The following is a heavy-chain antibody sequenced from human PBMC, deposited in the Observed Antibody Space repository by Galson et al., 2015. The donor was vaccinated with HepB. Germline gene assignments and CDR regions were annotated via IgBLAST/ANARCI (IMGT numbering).Heavy chain of an antibody. CDR3: AREGYSSSWEDWFDP. Sequence: SLRLSCAASGFTFSSYWMSWVRQAPGKGLEWVANIKQDGSEKYYVDSVKGRFTISRDNAKNSLYLQMNSLRAEDTAVYYCAREGYSSSWEDWFDPWGQGTLVTVSS. D-gene: IGHD6-13*01. CDR2: IKQDGSEK. V-gene: IGHV3-7*01. J-gene: IGHJ5*02. CDR1: GFTFSSYW.